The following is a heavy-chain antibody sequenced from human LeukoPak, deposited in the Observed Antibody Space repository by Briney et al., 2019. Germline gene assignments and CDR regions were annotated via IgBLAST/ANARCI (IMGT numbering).Heavy chain of an antibody. J-gene: IGHJ4*02. D-gene: IGHD6-13*01. CDR2: IPPGGSPK. CDR1: GFTFSTYG. V-gene: IGHV3-30*18. Sequence: GGSLRLTCAASGFTFSTYGMHWVRQAPGQGLERVAVIPPGGSPKYYADSVKGRFTISRDNSKNTLFLEMSRLRAEDTAVHYCAKDGGIAAAGTFDYWGQGTLVTVSS. CDR3: AKDGGIAAAGTFDY.